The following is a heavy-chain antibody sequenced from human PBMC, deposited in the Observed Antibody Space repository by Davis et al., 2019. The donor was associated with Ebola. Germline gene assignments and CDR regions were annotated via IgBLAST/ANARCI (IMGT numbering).Heavy chain of an antibody. J-gene: IGHJ4*02. Sequence: SETLSLTCAVYGGSFSGYYWSWIRQPPGKGLEWIGEINHSGSTNYNPSLKSRVDISMDMSKNQISLKLNSLTAADTAVYYCAKSGVGYSSDWWGRGTLVTVSS. D-gene: IGHD5-12*01. V-gene: IGHV4-34*01. CDR2: INHSGST. CDR3: AKSGVGYSSDW. CDR1: GGSFSGYY.